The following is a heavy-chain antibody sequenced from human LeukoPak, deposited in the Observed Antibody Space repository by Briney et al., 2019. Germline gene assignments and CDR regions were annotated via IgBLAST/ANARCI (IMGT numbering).Heavy chain of an antibody. CDR2: IYHSGST. V-gene: IGHV4-38-2*02. CDR3: ARTQSVVVIFDY. CDR1: GYSISSGYY. D-gene: IGHD3-22*01. Sequence: SETLSLTCTVSGYSISSGYYWGWIRQPPGKGLEWIGSIYHSGSTYYNPSLKSRVTISVDTPKNQFSLKLSSVTAADTAVYYCARTQSVVVIFDYWGQGTLVTVSS. J-gene: IGHJ4*02.